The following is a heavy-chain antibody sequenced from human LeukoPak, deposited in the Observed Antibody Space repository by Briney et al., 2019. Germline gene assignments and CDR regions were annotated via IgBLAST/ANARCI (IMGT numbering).Heavy chain of an antibody. J-gene: IGHJ4*02. Sequence: PGGSLRLSCAASGFTFSSYAMNWVRQAPEKGPEWVSFISASGTTMYYADSVKGRFTISRDNAKNSLYLQMNSLRAEDTAVYYCARGRDYSFDFWGQGTLVTVSS. CDR2: ISASGTTM. D-gene: IGHD2-15*01. V-gene: IGHV3-48*01. CDR3: ARGRDYSFDF. CDR1: GFTFSSYA.